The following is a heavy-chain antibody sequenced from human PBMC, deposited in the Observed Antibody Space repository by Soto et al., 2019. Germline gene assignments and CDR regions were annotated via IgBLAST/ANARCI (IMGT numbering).Heavy chain of an antibody. V-gene: IGHV1-69*04. CDR2: IIPILGIA. Sequence: GASVKVSCKASGGTFSSYTISWVRQAPGQGLEWMGRIIPILGIANYAQKFQGRVTITADKSTSTAYMELSSLRSEDTAVYYCARDIMGDILTGPFDYWGQGTLVTVSS. J-gene: IGHJ4*02. D-gene: IGHD3-9*01. CDR3: ARDIMGDILTGPFDY. CDR1: GGTFSSYT.